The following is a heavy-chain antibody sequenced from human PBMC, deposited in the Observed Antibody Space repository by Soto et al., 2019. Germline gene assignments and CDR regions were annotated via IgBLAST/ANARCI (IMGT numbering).Heavy chain of an antibody. Sequence: GGSLRLSCEASGFSFSDHYVGWIRQAPGGSPEWVSYISTSSSYAKYIDSVKGRFTISRDDARNSLFLQMNGLRAEDTAVYYCARGVAVDYIWGNYLYFACWGQGTLVTVSS. V-gene: IGHV3-11*05. D-gene: IGHD3-16*02. CDR3: ARGVAVDYIWGNYLYFAC. CDR1: GFSFSDHY. CDR2: ISTSSSYA. J-gene: IGHJ4*02.